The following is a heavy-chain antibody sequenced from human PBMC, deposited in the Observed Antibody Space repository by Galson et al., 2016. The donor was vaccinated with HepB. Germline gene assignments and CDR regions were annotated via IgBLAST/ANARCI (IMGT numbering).Heavy chain of an antibody. CDR2: IKQDRSEK. CDR3: ASWWQTPASYFDY. CDR1: GFTFSSDW. J-gene: IGHJ4*02. D-gene: IGHD2-8*02. V-gene: IGHV3-7*01. Sequence: SLRLSCAASGFTFSSDWMSWVRQAPGKGLEWVANIKQDRSEKYYVDSVKGRFTISRDNAKNSLYLQMNSLRAEDTAVYYCASWWQTPASYFDYWGQGTLVTVSS.